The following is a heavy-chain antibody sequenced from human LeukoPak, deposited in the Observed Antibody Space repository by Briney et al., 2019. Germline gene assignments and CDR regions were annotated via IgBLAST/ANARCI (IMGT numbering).Heavy chain of an antibody. CDR1: GCTFDDYA. CDR3: AKDGSSSWYGDNWFDP. J-gene: IGHJ5*02. D-gene: IGHD6-13*01. V-gene: IGHV3-9*01. CDR2: ISWNSGSI. Sequence: PGRSLRLSCAASGCTFDDYAMHWVRQAPGKGLEWVSGISWNSGSIGYADSVKGRFTISRDNAKNSLYLQMNSLRAEDTALYYCAKDGSSSWYGDNWFDPWGQGTLVTVSS.